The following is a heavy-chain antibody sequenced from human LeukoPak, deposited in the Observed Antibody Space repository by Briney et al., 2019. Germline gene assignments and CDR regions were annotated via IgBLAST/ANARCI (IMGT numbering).Heavy chain of an antibody. CDR1: GGSISSYY. CDR3: AREGASSSNDGFDP. J-gene: IGHJ5*02. V-gene: IGHV4-59*01. Sequence: SETLSLTCTVSGGSISSYYWSWIRQPPGKGLEWIGYIYYSGSTNYNPSLKSRVTISVDTSKNQFSLKLSSVTAADTAVYYCAREGASSSNDGFDPWGQGTLVTVSS. D-gene: IGHD1-1*01. CDR2: IYYSGST.